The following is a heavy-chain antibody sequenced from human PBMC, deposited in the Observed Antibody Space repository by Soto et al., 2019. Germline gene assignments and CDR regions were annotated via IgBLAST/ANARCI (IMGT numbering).Heavy chain of an antibody. CDR3: ARDRAYANNWFDP. D-gene: IGHD2-2*01. V-gene: IGHV1-69*01. J-gene: IGHJ5*02. Sequence: QVQLVQSGAEVKKPGSSVKVSCKASGGTFSSYAISWVRQAPGQGLEWMGGIIPIFGTANYAQKCQGRVTITADESTSTAYMELSSLRSEDTEVYYCARDRAYANNWFDPWGQGTLMTVSS. CDR1: GGTFSSYA. CDR2: IIPIFGTA.